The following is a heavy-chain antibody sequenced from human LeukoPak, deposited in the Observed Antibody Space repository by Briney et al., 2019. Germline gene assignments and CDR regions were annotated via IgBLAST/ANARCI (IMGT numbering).Heavy chain of an antibody. V-gene: IGHV4-59*01. CDR2: IYYSGST. Sequence: PSETLSLTCTVSGGSISSYYWSWLRQPPGKGLEWIGYIYYSGSTNDNPSLKSRVTISVDTSKNQFSLKLSSVTAADTAVYYCARDSSGWYYFDYWGQGTLVTVSS. CDR1: GGSISSYY. J-gene: IGHJ4*02. CDR3: ARDSSGWYYFDY. D-gene: IGHD6-19*01.